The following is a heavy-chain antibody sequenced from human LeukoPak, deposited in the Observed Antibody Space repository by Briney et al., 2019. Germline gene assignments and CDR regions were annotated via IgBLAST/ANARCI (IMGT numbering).Heavy chain of an antibody. CDR1: GYTFTSYG. D-gene: IGHD2-2*01. J-gene: IGHJ4*02. CDR2: ISAYNGNT. V-gene: IGHV1-18*04. Sequence: ASVKVSCKASGYTFTSYGISWVRQAPGQGLEWMGWISAYNGNTNYAQKLQGRVTMTTDTSTSTAYMELRSLRSDDTAVYYCAREDCSSTGCYGGGDFDYWGQGTLVTVSS. CDR3: AREDCSSTGCYGGGDFDY.